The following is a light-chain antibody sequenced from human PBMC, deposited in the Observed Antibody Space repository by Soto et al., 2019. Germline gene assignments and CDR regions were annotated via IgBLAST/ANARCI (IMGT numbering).Light chain of an antibody. CDR2: SNN. Sequence: QSVLTQPPSASGTPGKWVTISCSGSSSNIGSNTVNWYQQLPGTAPKLLIYSNNQRPSGVPDRFSGSKSGTSASLAISGLQSEDEADYYCAAWDDSLNGVVFGGGTKVTVL. J-gene: IGLJ2*01. V-gene: IGLV1-44*01. CDR1: SSNIGSNT. CDR3: AAWDDSLNGVV.